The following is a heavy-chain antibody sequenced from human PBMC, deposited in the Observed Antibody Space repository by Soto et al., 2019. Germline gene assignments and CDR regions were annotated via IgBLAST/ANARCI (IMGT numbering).Heavy chain of an antibody. J-gene: IGHJ4*02. CDR3: ALSIMVPVDYFDS. D-gene: IGHD3-10*01. Sequence: QVQLQESGPGLVKPSETLSLTCTVSGAAIDSHYWSWIRQPPGKGLEWIGQVFYSGSTNYNPSLKSRVTISINTSAKQFSLKLTSVSAADTAVYYCALSIMVPVDYFDSWGQGTLVSVSS. CDR1: GAAIDSHY. CDR2: VFYSGST. V-gene: IGHV4-59*11.